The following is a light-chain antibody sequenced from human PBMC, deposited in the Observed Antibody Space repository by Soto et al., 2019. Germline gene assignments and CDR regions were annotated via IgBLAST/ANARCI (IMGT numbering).Light chain of an antibody. CDR2: GAS. V-gene: IGKV3-20*01. Sequence: EVVLTQSPGTLSLSPGDRVTLSCRASQSFSSYYLAWYQQKPGQAPRLLIYGASSRAPGTPDRFSGSGSGTDFSLTISRLEPEDFATYYCQQSYNSPFNFGPGTKVDMK. J-gene: IGKJ3*01. CDR3: QQSYNSPFN. CDR1: QSFSSYY.